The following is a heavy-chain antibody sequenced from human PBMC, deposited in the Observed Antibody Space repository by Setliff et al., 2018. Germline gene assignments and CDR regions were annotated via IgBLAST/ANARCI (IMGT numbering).Heavy chain of an antibody. CDR3: ARDRDVSTIFGVVIPAASGLGY. CDR2: INPDSGAT. Sequence: GASVKVSCKTSGYGFLSYGLSWVRQAPGQGPEWMGWINPDSGATNFAQKFQGRVTMTRDTSTTTAYMDLNSLRSVDTATYFCARDRDVSTIFGVVIPAASGLGYWGQGTLVTVSS. D-gene: IGHD3-3*01. J-gene: IGHJ4*02. CDR1: GYGFLSYG. V-gene: IGHV1-2*02.